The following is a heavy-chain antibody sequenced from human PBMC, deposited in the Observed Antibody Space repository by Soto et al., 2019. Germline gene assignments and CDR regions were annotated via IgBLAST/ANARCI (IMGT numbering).Heavy chain of an antibody. J-gene: IGHJ6*02. CDR1: GYTFTSYG. CDR3: ARVKYSPPCYYYYGMDV. Sequence: QVQLVQSGAEVKKPGASVKVSCKASGYTFTSYGISWVRQAPGQGRERMGWISAYNGNTNYAQKLQGRVTMTTDTSTSTAYMELRSLRSDDTAVYYCARVKYSPPCYYYYGMDVWGQGTTVTVSS. D-gene: IGHD5-18*01. CDR2: ISAYNGNT. V-gene: IGHV1-18*01.